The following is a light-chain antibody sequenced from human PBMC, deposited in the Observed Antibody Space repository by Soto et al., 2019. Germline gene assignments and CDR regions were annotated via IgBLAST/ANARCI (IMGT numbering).Light chain of an antibody. CDR2: DAS. Sequence: DVQMTQSPSTLSASVVDRVAITCRASQSIATWLSRYQQKQGKAPKLLIYDASNLESGVPSRFSGSGSGTEFTLTISSLQPDDFATYYCQQYYSYWTFGQGTKVDIK. CDR1: QSIATW. CDR3: QQYYSYWT. J-gene: IGKJ1*01. V-gene: IGKV1-5*01.